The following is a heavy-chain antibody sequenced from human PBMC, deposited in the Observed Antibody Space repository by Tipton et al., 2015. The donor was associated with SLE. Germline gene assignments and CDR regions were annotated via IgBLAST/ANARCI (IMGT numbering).Heavy chain of an antibody. CDR1: GGSISSHY. CDR3: ARRRGSSWYEDYFDY. CDR2: INYSGST. D-gene: IGHD6-13*01. Sequence: PGLVKPSETLSLTCTVSGGSISSHYWSWIRRPPGKALEWIAYINYSGSTNYNPSLKSRVTMSVDTSKNQFSLKLSSVTAADTAVYYCARRRGSSWYEDYFDYWGQGTLVTVSS. J-gene: IGHJ4*02. V-gene: IGHV4-59*11.